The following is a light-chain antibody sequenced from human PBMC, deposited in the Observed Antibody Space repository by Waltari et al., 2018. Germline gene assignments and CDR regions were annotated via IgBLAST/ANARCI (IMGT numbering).Light chain of an antibody. J-gene: IGLJ1*01. CDR2: SNH. V-gene: IGLV1-44*01. CDR3: AAWDDSLSALYV. Sequence: QSVLTQPPSASGTPGQRVTISCSGSSSNLGSNTVNCYQQLPGTPPNLLISSNHQPPSGVPDRFSGSKSCTSASLAISGLQSEDEADYYCAAWDDSLSALYVFGTGTKVTVL. CDR1: SSNLGSNT.